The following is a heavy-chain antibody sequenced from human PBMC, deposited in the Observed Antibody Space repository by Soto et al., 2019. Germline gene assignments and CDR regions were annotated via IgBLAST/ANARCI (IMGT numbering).Heavy chain of an antibody. V-gene: IGHV3-30-3*01. J-gene: IGHJ4*02. CDR3: ARHPQSGYSGSYFPFDY. CDR2: ISYDGSNK. CDR1: GFTFSSYA. D-gene: IGHD1-26*01. Sequence: QVQLVESGGGVVQPGRSLRLSCAASGFTFSSYAMHWVRQAPGKGLEWVSVISYDGSNKYYADSVKGRFTISRDNSKNTLYLQMNSLRAEDTAVYYCARHPQSGYSGSYFPFDYWGQGTLVTVSS.